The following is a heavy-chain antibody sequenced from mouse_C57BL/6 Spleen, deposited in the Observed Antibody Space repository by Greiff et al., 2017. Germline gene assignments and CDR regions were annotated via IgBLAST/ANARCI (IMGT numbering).Heavy chain of an antibody. Sequence: EVKLMESGGGLVQPKGSLKLSCAASGFSFNTYAMNWVRQAPGKGLEWVARIRSKSNNYATYYADSVKDRFTISRDDSESMLYLQMNNLKTEDTAMYYCVVYGSSRAMDYWGQGTSVTVSS. CDR3: VVYGSSRAMDY. D-gene: IGHD1-1*01. CDR1: GFSFNTYA. CDR2: IRSKSNNYAT. J-gene: IGHJ4*01. V-gene: IGHV10-1*01.